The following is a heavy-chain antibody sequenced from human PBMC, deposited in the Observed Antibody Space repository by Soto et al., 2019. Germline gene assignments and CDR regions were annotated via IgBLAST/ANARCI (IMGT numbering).Heavy chain of an antibody. CDR1: GLTFSNFY. Sequence: PGGSLRLSCAVSGLTFSNFYMSWVRQAPGKGLEWVAHIKQDGSEKYYVDSVKGRFTISRDNAKNSLFLQMNSLRAEDTAVYYCARDEGYCSGGRCYTKMDYWGQGTLVTVSS. CDR2: IKQDGSEK. J-gene: IGHJ4*02. V-gene: IGHV3-7*01. CDR3: ARDEGYCSGGRCYTKMDY. D-gene: IGHD2-15*01.